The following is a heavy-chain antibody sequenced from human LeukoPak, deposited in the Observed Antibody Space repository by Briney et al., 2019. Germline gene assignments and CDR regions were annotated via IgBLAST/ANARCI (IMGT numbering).Heavy chain of an antibody. CDR3: AKVRGNWTPGGGAFDI. CDR1: GFTFDDYA. CDR2: ISWNSGSI. Sequence: GRSLRLSCAASGFTFDDYAMHWVRQAPGKGLEWVTGISWNSGSIGYADSVKGRFTISRDNAKNSLYLQMNSLRAEDTALYYCAKVRGNWTPGGGAFDIWGQGTMVTVSS. V-gene: IGHV3-9*01. D-gene: IGHD1-1*01. J-gene: IGHJ3*02.